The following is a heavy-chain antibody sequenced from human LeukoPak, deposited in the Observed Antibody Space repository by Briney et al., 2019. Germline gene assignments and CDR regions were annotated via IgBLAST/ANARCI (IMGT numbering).Heavy chain of an antibody. CDR1: GFTFSSYA. V-gene: IGHV3-23*01. CDR3: SKDGAGTTRVEYLQH. CDR2: ISGGGVRT. Sequence: GGSLRLSCAASGFTFSSYAMSWVRQAPGKGLEWVSAISGGGVRTYYADSVKGRFTISRDKSKNTQNMQMHNLRAEDTAIYYLSKDGAGTTRVEYLQHWGQGTLVTVSS. D-gene: IGHD1-7*01. J-gene: IGHJ1*01.